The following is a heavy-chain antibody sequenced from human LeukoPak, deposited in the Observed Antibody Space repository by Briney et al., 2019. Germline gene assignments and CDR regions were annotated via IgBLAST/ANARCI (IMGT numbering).Heavy chain of an antibody. CDR2: INPKSGGT. Sequence: AAVSVSCKASGYTFTGYYMQVVRQPPGQGLEWMGWINPKSGGTNYAQKFQGRVTMTRDTSISTAYMEMSRLRSDDTAVYYCYALGYCSSTSCYTVDYWGQGTLVTVSS. D-gene: IGHD2-2*02. V-gene: IGHV1-2*02. J-gene: IGHJ4*02. CDR3: YALGYCSSTSCYTVDY. CDR1: GYTFTGYY.